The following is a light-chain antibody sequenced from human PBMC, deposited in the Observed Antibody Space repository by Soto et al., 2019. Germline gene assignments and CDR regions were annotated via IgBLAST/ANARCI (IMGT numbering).Light chain of an antibody. J-gene: IGLJ1*01. V-gene: IGLV2-14*01. CDR2: EVT. Sequence: QSVLTQPASVSGSPGQSITISCTGTSGDIGSYNRVSWYQQHPGKAPKLIIYEVTDRPSGVSNRFSGSKSGNTASLTISGLQAEDEAEYYCSSYTNINTRARVFGTGTNVTVL. CDR3: SSYTNINTRARV. CDR1: SGDIGSYNR.